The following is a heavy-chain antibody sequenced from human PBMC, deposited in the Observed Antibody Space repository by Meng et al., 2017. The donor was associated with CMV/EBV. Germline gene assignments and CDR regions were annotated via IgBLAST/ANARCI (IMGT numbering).Heavy chain of an antibody. Sequence: TVNELGPTLVKPTQTLTLTCTFSGVSLSTRGVGVCSLRQPPGKALEVLALIYWDDDQRYSTPLNSRLTITKDPSNHQVVLTMTNKDPVDTSTYSCARIAAAGRFDYWGQGTLVTVSS. CDR1: GVSLSTRGVG. CDR3: ARIAAAGRFDY. V-gene: IGHV2-5*02. J-gene: IGHJ4*02. CDR2: IYWDDDQ. D-gene: IGHD6-13*01.